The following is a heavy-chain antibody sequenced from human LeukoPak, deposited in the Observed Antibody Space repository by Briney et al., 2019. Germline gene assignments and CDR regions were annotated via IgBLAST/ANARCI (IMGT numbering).Heavy chain of an antibody. J-gene: IGHJ3*02. CDR2: IYSGGST. D-gene: IGHD3-16*02. CDR3: ARDLKSGDYVWGSYRPDAFDI. V-gene: IGHV3-66*01. Sequence: GGSLRLSCAASGFTVSSNYMSWVRQAPGEGLEWVSVIYSGGSTYYADSVKGRFNISRDNSKNTLYLQMNSLRAEDTAVYYCARDLKSGDYVWGSYRPDAFDIWGQGTMVTVSS. CDR1: GFTVSSNY.